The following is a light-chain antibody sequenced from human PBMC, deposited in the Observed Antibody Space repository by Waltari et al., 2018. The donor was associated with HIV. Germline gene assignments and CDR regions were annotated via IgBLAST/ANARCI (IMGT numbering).Light chain of an antibody. CDR2: DVT. Sequence: QSALTQPRSVSGAPGHSVTISCTGTSRDIGIYNYVSRYQQHPGKAPKLLISDVTRRPSGVPDRFSGSKSGNTASLTISGLQADDEADYYCCSYAGNFIYVFGTGTKVTVL. J-gene: IGLJ1*01. CDR1: SRDIGIYNY. V-gene: IGLV2-11*01. CDR3: CSYAGNFIYV.